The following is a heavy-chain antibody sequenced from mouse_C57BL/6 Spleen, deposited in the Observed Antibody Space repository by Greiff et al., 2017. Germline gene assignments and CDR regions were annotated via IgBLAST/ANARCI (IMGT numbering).Heavy chain of an antibody. J-gene: IGHJ2*01. CDR1: GYAFSSSW. CDR3: ARSGLTRLDY. Sequence: VQLQQSGPELVKPGASVKISCKASGYAFSSSWMNWVKQRPGKGLEWIGRIYPGDGDTNYNGKFKGKATLTADKSSSTAYMQLSSLTSEDSAVYFCARSGLTRLDYWGQGTTLTVSS. D-gene: IGHD3-1*01. CDR2: IYPGDGDT. V-gene: IGHV1-82*01.